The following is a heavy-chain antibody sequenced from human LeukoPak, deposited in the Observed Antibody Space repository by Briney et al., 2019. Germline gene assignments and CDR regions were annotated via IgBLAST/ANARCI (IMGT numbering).Heavy chain of an antibody. J-gene: IGHJ6*03. D-gene: IGHD3-16*01. CDR3: ARETSQKGAHYMDV. Sequence: SETLSLTCTVSDGSISSYYWSWIRQPPGKGLEWIGYIYYSGSTSYNPSLKSRVTISVDTSKNQFSLKLSSVTAADTAVYYCARETSQKGAHYMDVWGKGTTVTISS. CDR2: IYYSGST. CDR1: DGSISSYY. V-gene: IGHV4-59*01.